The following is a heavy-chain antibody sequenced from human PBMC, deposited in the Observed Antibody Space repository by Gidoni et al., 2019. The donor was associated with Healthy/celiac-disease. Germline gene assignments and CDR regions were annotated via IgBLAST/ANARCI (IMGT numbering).Heavy chain of an antibody. CDR3: ARSLYCSGGSCYSSYYYYGMDV. Sequence: QVQLQESGPGLVKPSETLSLTCAVSGYSISSGYYWGWIRQPPGKGLEWIGSIYHGGSTYYNPSLKSRVTISVDTSKNQFSLKLSSVTAADTAVYYCARSLYCSGGSCYSSYYYYGMDVWGQGTTVTVSS. J-gene: IGHJ6*02. V-gene: IGHV4-38-2*01. CDR1: GYSISSGYY. CDR2: IYHGGST. D-gene: IGHD2-15*01.